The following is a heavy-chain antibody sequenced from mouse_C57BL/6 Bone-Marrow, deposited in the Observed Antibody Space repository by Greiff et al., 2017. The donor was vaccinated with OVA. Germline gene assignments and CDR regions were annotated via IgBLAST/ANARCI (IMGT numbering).Heavy chain of an antibody. J-gene: IGHJ3*01. V-gene: IGHV1-81*01. CDR3: ARYDYDYDGGLAY. D-gene: IGHD2-4*01. CDR1: GYTFTSYG. Sequence: QVQPQQSGAELARPGASVKLSCKASGYTFTSYGISWVKQRTGQGLEWIGEIYPRSGNTYYNEKFKGKATLTADKSSSTAYMELRSLTSEDSAVYFCARYDYDYDGGLAYWGQGTLVTVSA. CDR2: IYPRSGNT.